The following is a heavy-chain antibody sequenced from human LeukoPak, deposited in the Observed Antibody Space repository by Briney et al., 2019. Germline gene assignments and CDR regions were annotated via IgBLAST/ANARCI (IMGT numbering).Heavy chain of an antibody. J-gene: IGHJ4*02. D-gene: IGHD3-3*01. CDR2: IHYSGST. CDR1: GGSISSYY. V-gene: IGHV4-59*05. CDR3: ARGDFWSGQQLDY. Sequence: PSETLSLTCTVSGGSISSYYWSWIRQTPGKGLEWIGSIHYSGSTYYNPSLKSRVTIFVDTSKNQFSLKLRSVTAADTAVYYCARGDFWSGQQLDYWGQGTLVTVSS.